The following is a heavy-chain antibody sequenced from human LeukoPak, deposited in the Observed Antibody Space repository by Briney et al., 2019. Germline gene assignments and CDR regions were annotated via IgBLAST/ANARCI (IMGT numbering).Heavy chain of an antibody. Sequence: ASVKVSCKASGYTFFTYTISWVRQAPGQGLEWLGWISAYNGNTYYVQRLQGRVTMTTDTSTTTAYMELKSLTSDDTAVYFCARGPHHFYGMDVWGQGTTVTVSS. J-gene: IGHJ6*02. CDR1: GYTFFTYT. CDR2: ISAYNGNT. V-gene: IGHV1-18*04. CDR3: ARGPHHFYGMDV. D-gene: IGHD1-14*01.